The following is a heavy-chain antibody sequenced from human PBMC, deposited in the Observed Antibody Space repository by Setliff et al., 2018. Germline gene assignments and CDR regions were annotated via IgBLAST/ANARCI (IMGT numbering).Heavy chain of an antibody. J-gene: IGHJ3*02. D-gene: IGHD1-1*01. CDR3: AKDLKGTVPDAFDI. V-gene: IGHV3-66*02. CDR2: IYSGGNT. Sequence: QPGGSLRLSCAASGFTVSSNYMSWVRQPPGKGLEWVSVIYSGGNTYYADSVKGRFTISRDNSKNTLDLQMNSLRVEDTAVYYCAKDLKGTVPDAFDIWGQGTMVTVSS. CDR1: GFTVSSNY.